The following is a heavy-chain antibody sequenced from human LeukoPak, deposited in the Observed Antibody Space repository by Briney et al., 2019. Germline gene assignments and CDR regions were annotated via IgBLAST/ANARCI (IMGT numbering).Heavy chain of an antibody. CDR3: ARDSGEVPDY. J-gene: IGHJ4*02. CDR2: INPNSGGT. CDR1: GYTFTSYA. V-gene: IGHV1-2*02. Sequence: ASVKVSCKASGYTFTSYAMNWVRQAPGQGLEWMGWINPNSGGTNYAQKFEGRVTMTRDTSISTAYMELDRLRFDDTAVYYCARDSGEVPDYWGQGTLVTVSS. D-gene: IGHD3-10*01.